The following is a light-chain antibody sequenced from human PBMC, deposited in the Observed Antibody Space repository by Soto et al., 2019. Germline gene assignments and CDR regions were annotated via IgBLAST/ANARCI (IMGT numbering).Light chain of an antibody. Sequence: QSVLTQPPSASGTPGQRVTISCSGSSSNIGSNTVNWYQQLPGTDPIFLIYKNNHQPSGVPDRFSGSKSGTSASLAISGLQSEDEAYYYCAAWDDSLNGVLFGGGTKLTVL. CDR1: SSNIGSNT. CDR3: AAWDDSLNGVL. V-gene: IGLV1-44*01. CDR2: KNN. J-gene: IGLJ2*01.